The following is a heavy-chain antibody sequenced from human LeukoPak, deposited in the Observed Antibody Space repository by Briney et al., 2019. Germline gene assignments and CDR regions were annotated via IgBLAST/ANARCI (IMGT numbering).Heavy chain of an antibody. CDR3: ARLKLGAYFDL. CDR1: GGSFSGYY. Sequence: PSETLSLTCAVYGGSFSGYYWSWIRQPPGKGLEWIGEINHSGSTNYNPSLKSRVTISVVTSKNQFSLKLTSVSAADTAVYYCARLKLGAYFDLWGRGTLVTVSS. V-gene: IGHV4-34*01. D-gene: IGHD3-16*01. J-gene: IGHJ2*01. CDR2: INHSGST.